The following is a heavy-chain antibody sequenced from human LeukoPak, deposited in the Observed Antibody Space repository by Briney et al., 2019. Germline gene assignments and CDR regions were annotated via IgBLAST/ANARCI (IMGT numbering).Heavy chain of an antibody. CDR1: GFTFSNAW. V-gene: IGHV3-15*01. J-gene: IGHJ6*03. CDR3: ARDYYYYYMDV. Sequence: GGSLRLSCAASGFTFSNAWMSWVRQAPGKGREWVGRIKSKTDGGTTDYAAPVKGRFTISRDDSKNTLYLQMNSLKTEDTAVYYCARDYYYYYMDVWGKGTTVTVSS. CDR2: IKSKTDGGTT.